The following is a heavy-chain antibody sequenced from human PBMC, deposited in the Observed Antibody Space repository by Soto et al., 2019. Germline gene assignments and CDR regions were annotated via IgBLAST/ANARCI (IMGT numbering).Heavy chain of an antibody. CDR2: IIPIFDKA. D-gene: IGHD4-17*01. J-gene: IGHJ4*02. CDR1: GATFTSYG. Sequence: QVQLVQSGAEVKKPGSSVKVSCKGSGATFTSYGVIWVRQAPGQGLEWMGGIIPIFDKANYARKFQARLTITADKSTSTAFMELRSLRSADTAVYYCARAGIYSDYCTGAQDSWGQGTLVTVSS. V-gene: IGHV1-69*06. CDR3: ARAGIYSDYCTGAQDS.